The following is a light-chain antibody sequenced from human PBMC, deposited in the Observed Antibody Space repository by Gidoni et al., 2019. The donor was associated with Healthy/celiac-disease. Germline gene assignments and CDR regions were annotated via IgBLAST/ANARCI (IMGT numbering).Light chain of an antibody. V-gene: IGKV3-11*01. CDR1: QSVSSY. CDR3: QQRSNWPRA. CDR2: DAS. J-gene: IGKJ4*01. Sequence: EIVLTQSPATLSLSPGERATLACRASQSVSSYLSWYQQKPGKAPRLLIYDASNRATGIPARFSGSGSGTDFTLPISSLEPEDFAVYYCQQRSNWPRAFGGGTKVEIK.